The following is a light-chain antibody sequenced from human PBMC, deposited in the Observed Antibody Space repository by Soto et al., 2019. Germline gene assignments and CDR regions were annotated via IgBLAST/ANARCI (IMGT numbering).Light chain of an antibody. CDR3: QQYNNWPPLT. CDR1: QSVSSD. CDR2: VAS. Sequence: DIVVTQSPATLSVSPGERATLSCRASQSVSSDLAWYQQKPGQAPRLLIYVASTRATGIPARFSGSGSGTEFTLTISSLQSEDFAVYYCQQYNNWPPLTFGGGTKVEIK. J-gene: IGKJ4*01. V-gene: IGKV3-15*01.